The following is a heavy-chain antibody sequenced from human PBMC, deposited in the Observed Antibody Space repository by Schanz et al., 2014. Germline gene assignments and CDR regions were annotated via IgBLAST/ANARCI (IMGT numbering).Heavy chain of an antibody. J-gene: IGHJ4*02. CDR2: LYTGGST. CDR3: VKLPGATGTTSHFDY. Sequence: VQLVESGGGLVKPGGSLRLSCAASGFIFNDYYMNWIRQAPGKGLECVSVLYTGGSTFYAESVRGRFFISRDSSKNTLFLHMNSLRAEDTAVYYCVKLPGATGTTSHFDYWGQGTLVTVSS. CDR1: GFIFNDYY. D-gene: IGHD1-1*01. V-gene: IGHV3-66*01.